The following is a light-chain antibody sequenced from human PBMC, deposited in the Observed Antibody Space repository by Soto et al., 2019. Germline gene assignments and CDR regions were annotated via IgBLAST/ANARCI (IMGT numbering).Light chain of an antibody. J-gene: IGKJ3*01. Sequence: EIVLTQSPATLSLSPGESATLSCRTSQSVSSNSLAWHQQKPGQAPRLLMYAASSRAAGIPDRFSGSGSGTDFTLTISRLEPEDFAVYYCQQHGSWGITFXPGTKVDIK. CDR3: QQHGSWGIT. CDR1: QSVSSNS. CDR2: AAS. V-gene: IGKV3-20*01.